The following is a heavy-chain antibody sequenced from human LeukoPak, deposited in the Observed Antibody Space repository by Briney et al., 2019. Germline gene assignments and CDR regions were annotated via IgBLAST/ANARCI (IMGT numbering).Heavy chain of an antibody. V-gene: IGHV1-2*02. CDR1: GYTFTGYY. J-gene: IGHJ6*03. CDR2: INPNSGGT. CDR3: ARVFNGGNSGYYYYYMDV. Sequence: ASVKVSCKASGYTFTGYYMHWVRQAPGQGLEWMGWINPNSGGTNYAQKFQGRVTMTRDTSISTAYMELSRLRSDDTAVYYCARVFNGGNSGYYYYYMDVWGKGTTVTVSS. D-gene: IGHD4-23*01.